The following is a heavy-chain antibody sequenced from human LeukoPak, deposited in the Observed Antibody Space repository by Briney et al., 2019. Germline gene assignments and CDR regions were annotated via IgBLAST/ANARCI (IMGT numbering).Heavy chain of an antibody. CDR1: GYTFTSYG. CDR3: ARDRESSTQWLVQKPFDY. J-gene: IGHJ4*02. CDR2: ISAYNGST. V-gene: IGHV1-18*01. D-gene: IGHD6-19*01. Sequence: ASVKVSCKASGYTFTSYGISWVRQAPGQGLEWMGWISAYNGSTNYAQKLQGRVTMTTDTSTSAAYMELRSLRSDNTAVYYCARDRESSTQWLVQKPFDYWGQGTLVTVSS.